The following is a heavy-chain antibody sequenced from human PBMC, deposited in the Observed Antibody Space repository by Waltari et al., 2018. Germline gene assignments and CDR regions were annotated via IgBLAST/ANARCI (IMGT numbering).Heavy chain of an antibody. J-gene: IGHJ3*02. CDR1: GFTFSSYA. CDR3: AKGLSIAAAGFRAFDI. CDR2: ISGSGGST. D-gene: IGHD6-13*01. Sequence: EVQLLESGGGLVQPGGSLRLSCAASGFTFSSYAMSWVRQAPGKGLEWVSAISGSGGSTYYADSVKGRFTISRDNSKNTLYLQMNSLRAEDTAVYYCAKGLSIAAAGFRAFDIWGQGTMVTVSS. V-gene: IGHV3-23*01.